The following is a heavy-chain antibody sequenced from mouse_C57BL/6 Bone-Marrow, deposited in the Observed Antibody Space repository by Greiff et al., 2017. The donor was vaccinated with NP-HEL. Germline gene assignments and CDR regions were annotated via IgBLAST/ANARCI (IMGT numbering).Heavy chain of an antibody. CDR3: ARNRITTVVANFDY. V-gene: IGHV1-7*01. Sequence: QVQLQQSGAELAKPGASVKLSCKASGYTFTSYWMHWVKQRPGQGLEWIGYINPSSGYTKYNQTFKDKTTLTADKSSSTAYMQLSSLTYEDSAVYYCARNRITTVVANFDYWGQGTTLTVSS. CDR2: INPSSGYT. CDR1: GYTFTSYW. D-gene: IGHD1-1*01. J-gene: IGHJ2*01.